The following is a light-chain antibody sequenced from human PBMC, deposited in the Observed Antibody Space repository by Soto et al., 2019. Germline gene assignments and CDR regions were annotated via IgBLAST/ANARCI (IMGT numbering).Light chain of an antibody. CDR1: QSVSSN. CDR3: QQYNNWPYT. J-gene: IGKJ2*01. Sequence: EIVMTQSPATLSVSPGERATLSCRASQSVSSNLAGYQQKPGQAPRLLIYGSYTRATGIRARFSGSGSGTEFTRTISSLQSEDFAVYYCQQYNNWPYTFGQGTKLEIK. V-gene: IGKV3-15*01. CDR2: GSY.